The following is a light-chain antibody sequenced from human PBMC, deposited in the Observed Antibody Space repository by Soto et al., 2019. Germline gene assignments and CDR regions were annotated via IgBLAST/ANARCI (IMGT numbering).Light chain of an antibody. CDR2: EVS. J-gene: IGLJ1*01. CDR1: SSDVGSYNR. CDR3: SSYTSSSTYV. Sequence: QSVLTQPPSVSGSPGQSVTISCTGTSSDVGSYNRVSWYQQPPGTAPKLLIYEVSNRPSGVPDRFSGSKSGNTASLTISGLQAEDDADYYCSSYTSSSTYVFATGTKLTVL. V-gene: IGLV2-18*02.